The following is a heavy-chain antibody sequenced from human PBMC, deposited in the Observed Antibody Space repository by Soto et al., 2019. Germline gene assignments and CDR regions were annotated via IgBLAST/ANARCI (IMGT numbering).Heavy chain of an antibody. Sequence: QVQLVQSGAEVKKPGSSVKVSCEASGGTFSSYAISWVRQAPGQGLEWMGGIIPIFGTANYAQKFQGRVTITADESTSTAYMELSSLRSEDTAVYYCARISIAARDYYYYYGMDVWGQGTTVTVSS. V-gene: IGHV1-69*01. CDR2: IIPIFGTA. CDR1: GGTFSSYA. J-gene: IGHJ6*02. CDR3: ARISIAARDYYYYYGMDV. D-gene: IGHD6-6*01.